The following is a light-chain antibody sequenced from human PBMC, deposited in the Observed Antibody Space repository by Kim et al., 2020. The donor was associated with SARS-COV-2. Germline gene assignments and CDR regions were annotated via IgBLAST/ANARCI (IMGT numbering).Light chain of an antibody. CDR1: QSISGW. Sequence: DIQMTQSPSTLSASVGDRVTITCRASQSISGWLAWYQQKPGRAPKVLIYDASTLQSGVPSRFSGSGSGTEFTLTISSLQPDDIATYYCQQYTNYWTFGQGTKVDIK. V-gene: IGKV1-5*01. CDR2: DAS. CDR3: QQYTNYWT. J-gene: IGKJ1*01.